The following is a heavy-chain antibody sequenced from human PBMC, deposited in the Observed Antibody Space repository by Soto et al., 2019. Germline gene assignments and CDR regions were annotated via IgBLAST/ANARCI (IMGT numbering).Heavy chain of an antibody. CDR3: ARGVSTMVRGGHWDY. Sequence: QVQLVQSGAEVKKPGASVKVSCKASGYTFTSYYMHWVRQAPGQGLEWMGIINPSGGSTSYAQKCQGRVTMTRDTSTFTVYMELSSVRSEDTAVYCCARGVSTMVRGGHWDYWGQGTLVTVSS. D-gene: IGHD3-10*01. V-gene: IGHV1-46*03. J-gene: IGHJ4*02. CDR2: INPSGGST. CDR1: GYTFTSYY.